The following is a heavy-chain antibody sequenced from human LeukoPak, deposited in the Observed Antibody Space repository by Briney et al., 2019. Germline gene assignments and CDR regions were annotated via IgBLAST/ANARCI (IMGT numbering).Heavy chain of an antibody. CDR3: AKGQDSGSFPDAFDI. CDR2: IRYDGSNK. D-gene: IGHD1-26*01. Sequence: GGSLRLSCAASGFTFSSYGMHWVRQAPGKGLEWVAFIRYDGSNKYYADSVKGRFTISRDNSKNTLYLQMNSLRAEDTAVYYCAKGQDSGSFPDAFDIWGQGTMVTVSS. CDR1: GFTFSSYG. V-gene: IGHV3-30*02. J-gene: IGHJ3*02.